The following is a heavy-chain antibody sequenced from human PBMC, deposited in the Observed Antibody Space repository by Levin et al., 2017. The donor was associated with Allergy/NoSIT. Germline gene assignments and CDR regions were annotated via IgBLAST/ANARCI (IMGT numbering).Heavy chain of an antibody. CDR3: AKVRGAVPGGGFDS. CDR2: ISASGNNI. CDR1: GFTFSNYA. J-gene: IGHJ4*02. Sequence: PGESLKISCAASGFTFSNYAMSWVRQAPGKGLEWVSGISASGNNIYYADSVKGQFTISRDDSKNTLYLRMNNLLAEDTAVYYCAKVRGAVPGGGFDSWGQGTLVTVSS. V-gene: IGHV3-23*01. D-gene: IGHD3-10*01.